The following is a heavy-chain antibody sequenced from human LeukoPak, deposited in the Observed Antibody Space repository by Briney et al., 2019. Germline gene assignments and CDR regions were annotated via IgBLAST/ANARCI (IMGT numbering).Heavy chain of an antibody. V-gene: IGHV1-69*04. CDR3: ARDPPASGLGRFEYYYYGMDV. CDR1: GGTFSSYA. J-gene: IGHJ6*02. D-gene: IGHD3-3*01. CDR2: IIPILGIA. Sequence: SVKVSCKASGGTFSSYAISWVRQAPGQGLEWMGRIIPILGIANYAQKFQGRVTITADKSTSTAYMELSSLRSEDTAVYYCARDPPASGLGRFEYYYYGMDVWGQGTTVTVSS.